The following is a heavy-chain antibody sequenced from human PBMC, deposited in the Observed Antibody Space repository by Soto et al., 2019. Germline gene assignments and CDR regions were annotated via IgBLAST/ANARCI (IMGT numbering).Heavy chain of an antibody. CDR3: ARHNKGVIGYYYYGMDV. CDR2: IYPGDSDT. V-gene: IGHV5-51*01. Sequence: YWISWVRQMPGKGLEWMGIIYPGDSDTRYSPSFQGQVTISADKSISTAYLQWSSLKASDTAMYYCARHNKGVIGYYYYGMDVWGQGTTVTVSS. CDR1: YW. D-gene: IGHD3-10*01. J-gene: IGHJ6*02.